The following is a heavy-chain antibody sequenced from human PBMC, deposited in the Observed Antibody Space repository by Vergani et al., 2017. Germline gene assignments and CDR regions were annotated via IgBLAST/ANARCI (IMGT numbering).Heavy chain of an antibody. Sequence: EVQLLESGGGLVQPGGSLRLSCAASGFTFSSYAMSWVRQAPGKGLEWVANIKQDGSEQYYVDSVKGRFTISRDNAKNSLYLQMNSLRAEDTAVYYCARVGYYYYYMDVWGKGTTVTVSS. CDR2: IKQDGSEQ. V-gene: IGHV3-7*01. J-gene: IGHJ6*03. CDR3: ARVGYYYYYMDV. CDR1: GFTFSSYA.